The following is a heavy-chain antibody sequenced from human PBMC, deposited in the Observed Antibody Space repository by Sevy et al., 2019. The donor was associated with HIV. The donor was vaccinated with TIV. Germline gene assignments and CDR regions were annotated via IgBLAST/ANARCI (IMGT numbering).Heavy chain of an antibody. J-gene: IGHJ4*02. Sequence: GGSLRLSCAASGFTFSTYAMTWVRQAPGKGLEWVSVISFSGGSTYYADSVKGRFTISRDNSKNTLYLQMISLRAEDTAVYYCAKDRVSGTYYTGDFDYWDQGTLVTVSS. CDR1: GFTFSTYA. V-gene: IGHV3-23*01. CDR3: AKDRVSGTYYTGDFDY. D-gene: IGHD3-10*01. CDR2: ISFSGGST.